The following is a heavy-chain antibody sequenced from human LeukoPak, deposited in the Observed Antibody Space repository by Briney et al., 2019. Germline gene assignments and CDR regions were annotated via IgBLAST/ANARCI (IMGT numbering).Heavy chain of an antibody. D-gene: IGHD6-13*01. Sequence: PSETLSLTCTVSGGSISSDYWSWIRQPPGKGLEWIGYIYYSGSTNYNPSLKSRVTISVDTSKNQFSLKLSSVTAADTAVYYCASGSWAYYFDYWGQGTLVTVSS. CDR3: ASGSWAYYFDY. CDR1: GGSISSDY. CDR2: IYYSGST. J-gene: IGHJ4*02. V-gene: IGHV4-59*01.